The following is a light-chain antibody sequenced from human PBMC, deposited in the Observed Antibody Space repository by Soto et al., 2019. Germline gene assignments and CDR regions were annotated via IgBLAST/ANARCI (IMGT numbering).Light chain of an antibody. Sequence: EIVMTQSPATLSVSPGGRATLSCRASQSVSSYLAWYQQRPGQPPRLLIYRASTRATGIPARFSGSGSGTEFSLNISSLQSEDFAVYFCQQYSTWPPSYTFGQGTKLEI. CDR3: QQYSTWPPSYT. J-gene: IGKJ2*01. CDR1: QSVSSY. V-gene: IGKV3-15*01. CDR2: RAS.